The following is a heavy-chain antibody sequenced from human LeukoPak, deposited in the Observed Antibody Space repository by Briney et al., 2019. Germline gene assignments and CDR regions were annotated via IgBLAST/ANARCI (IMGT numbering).Heavy chain of an antibody. V-gene: IGHV3-21*01. CDR1: GFTFSTYS. Sequence: KPGESLRLSCAASGFTFSTYSMNWVRQAPGKGLEWVSSITSSSDSKYYADSIKGRFTISRDNARNSLHLQMRSLRADDAALYYCAREIMGGTFDYWGQGALVTVSS. CDR3: AREIMGGTFDY. CDR2: ITSSSDSK. J-gene: IGHJ4*02. D-gene: IGHD1-26*01.